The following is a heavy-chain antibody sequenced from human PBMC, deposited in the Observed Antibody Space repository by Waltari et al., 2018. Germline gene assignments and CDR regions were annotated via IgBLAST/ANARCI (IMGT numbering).Heavy chain of an antibody. CDR3: TTEGGRTWPMY. D-gene: IGHD2-2*01. CDR2: LKSKAEGGTT. V-gene: IGHV3-15*01. Sequence: EVQLVESGGGLVKPGDSLRLYCVASGFTFAKAWINWFRQAPGKGLEWVDRLKSKAEGGTTDYAAPVKGRFAISRDDSKDTAYLQMNSLKTEDTAMYFCTTEGGRTWPMYWGQGTLVTVSS. J-gene: IGHJ4*02. CDR1: GFTFAKAW.